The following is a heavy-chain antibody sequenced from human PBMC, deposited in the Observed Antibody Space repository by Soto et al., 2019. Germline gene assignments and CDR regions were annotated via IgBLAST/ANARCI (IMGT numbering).Heavy chain of an antibody. D-gene: IGHD4-17*01. CDR1: GYTFTGYD. CDR3: ARTLYGDNVDY. Sequence: QVQLGQSGAEVQKPGASVKVSCKASGYTFTGYDINWVRQATGQGLEWMGWMNPNRGNTGDAQKFQGRVTMTRNTSKSTAYRELSRLRIEDTAVYYGARTLYGDNVDYWGQGTLVTFSS. J-gene: IGHJ4*02. V-gene: IGHV1-8*01. CDR2: MNPNRGNT.